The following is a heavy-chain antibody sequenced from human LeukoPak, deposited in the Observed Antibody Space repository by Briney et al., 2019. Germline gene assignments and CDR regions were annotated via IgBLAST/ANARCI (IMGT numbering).Heavy chain of an antibody. CDR3: ATDGGRKSRPYHFDY. D-gene: IGHD3-16*01. J-gene: IGHJ4*02. CDR2: IKSKTDGGTT. V-gene: IGHV3-15*01. CDR1: GFTISGAW. Sequence: PGGSLRLSCAASGFTISGAWMNWVRQAPGKGLEWIGRIKSKTDGGTTDYAAPVRGRFTISRDDSKNTLYLQMNSLKTEDTAVYYCATDGGRKSRPYHFDYWGQGTLVTVSS.